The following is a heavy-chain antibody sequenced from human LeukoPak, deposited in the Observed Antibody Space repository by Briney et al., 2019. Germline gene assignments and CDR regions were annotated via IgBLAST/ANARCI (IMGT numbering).Heavy chain of an antibody. D-gene: IGHD6-13*01. Sequence: TGGSLRLSCAASGFTFDDYAMHWVRQAPGKGLEWVSGISWNSGSIGYADSVKGRFTISRDNAKNSLYLQMNSLRAEDTALYYCAKEGYSSSWSYYFDYWGQGTLVTVSS. V-gene: IGHV3-9*01. J-gene: IGHJ4*02. CDR2: ISWNSGSI. CDR3: AKEGYSSSWSYYFDY. CDR1: GFTFDDYA.